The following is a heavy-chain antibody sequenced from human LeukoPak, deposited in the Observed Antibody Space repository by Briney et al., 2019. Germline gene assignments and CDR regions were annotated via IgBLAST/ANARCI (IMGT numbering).Heavy chain of an antibody. CDR2: INPSGGST. Sequence: ASVKVSCKASGGTFTSYYMHWVRQAPGQGLEWMGIINPSGGSTSYAQKFQGRVTMTRDTSTSTVCMELSSLRSEDTAVYYCARVKRGYGDYVWGQGTLVTVSS. CDR3: ARVKRGYGDYV. D-gene: IGHD4-17*01. CDR1: GGTFTSYY. V-gene: IGHV1-46*01. J-gene: IGHJ4*02.